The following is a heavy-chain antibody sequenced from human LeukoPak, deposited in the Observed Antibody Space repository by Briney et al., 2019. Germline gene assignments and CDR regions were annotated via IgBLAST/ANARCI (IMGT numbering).Heavy chain of an antibody. CDR2: ISYDGSNK. V-gene: IGHV3-30*03. CDR3: ARRAGGYSHPYDY. Sequence: TGGSLRLSCAASGFTFSSYSMNWVRQAPGKGLEWVAVISYDGSNKYYADSVKGRFTISRDNSKNTLYLQMNSLRAEDTAVYYCARRAGGYSHPYDYWGQGTLVTVSS. D-gene: IGHD4-23*01. CDR1: GFTFSSYS. J-gene: IGHJ4*02.